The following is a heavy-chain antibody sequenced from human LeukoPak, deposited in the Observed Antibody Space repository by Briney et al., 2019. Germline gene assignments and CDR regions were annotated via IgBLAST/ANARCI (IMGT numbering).Heavy chain of an antibody. CDR2: INTNTGNP. D-gene: IGHD3-9*01. CDR3: ARCYYDILTGYYLAYYFDY. CDR1: GYTFTSYA. V-gene: IGHV7-4-1*02. J-gene: IGHJ4*02. Sequence: ASVKVSCKASGYTFTSYAMNWVRQAPGQGLEWMGWINTNTGNPTYAQGFTGRFVFSLDTSVSTAYLQISSLKAEDTAVYYCARCYYDILTGYYLAYYFDYWGQGTLVTVSS.